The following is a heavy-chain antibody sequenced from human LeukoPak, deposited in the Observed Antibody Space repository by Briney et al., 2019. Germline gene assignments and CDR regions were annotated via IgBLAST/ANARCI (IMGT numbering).Heavy chain of an antibody. CDR3: ARALSIVGATEE. J-gene: IGHJ4*02. CDR1: GYTFTSYY. Sequence: ASVKVSCKASGYTFTSYYMHWVRQAPGQGLEWMGIINPGGGSTSYAQKFQGRVTMTRDTSTSTVYMELSSLRSEDTAVYYCARALSIVGATEEWGQGTLVTVSS. CDR2: INPGGGST. D-gene: IGHD1-26*01. V-gene: IGHV1-46*01.